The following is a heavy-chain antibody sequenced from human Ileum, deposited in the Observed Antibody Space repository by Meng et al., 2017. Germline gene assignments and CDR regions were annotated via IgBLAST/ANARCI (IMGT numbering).Heavy chain of an antibody. CDR2: IWHDGNTK. CDR1: GFTFSNYG. CDR3: ATDSGGSPFDY. V-gene: IGHV3-33*01. D-gene: IGHD1-26*01. Sequence: VRLVESGGVVVQPGRSLRRSCAASGFTFSNYGMHWVRQAPGKGLEWVAVIWHDGNTKDYVDSVKGRFTISRDNSKNTLYLQMNSLRTEDTAVYYCATDSGGSPFDYWGQGTLVTVSS. J-gene: IGHJ4*02.